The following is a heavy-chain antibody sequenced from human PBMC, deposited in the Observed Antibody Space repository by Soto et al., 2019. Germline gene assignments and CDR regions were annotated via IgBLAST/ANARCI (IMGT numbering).Heavy chain of an antibody. V-gene: IGHV1-69*01. CDR3: ARGGGPYVWFNEF. Sequence: QGQLVQSGPEVKKPGSSVKVSCKDSGGLFSSFAISWVRQAPGQGLEWLGGIIPVFGTTNYAEKFQDRVTSTADESTNTAYMELTSLTSGDTAMYYCARGGGPYVWFNEFWGQGTLVTVSS. CDR2: IIPVFGTT. J-gene: IGHJ1*01. CDR1: GGLFSSFA. D-gene: IGHD3-10*01.